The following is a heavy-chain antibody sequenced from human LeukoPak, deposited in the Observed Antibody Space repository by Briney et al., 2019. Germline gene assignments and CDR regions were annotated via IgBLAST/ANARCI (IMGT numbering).Heavy chain of an antibody. D-gene: IGHD3-3*01. CDR1: GSAFSSHT. V-gene: IGHV3-48*04. J-gene: IGHJ4*02. CDR3: ARDGYDFWSGSSYYFDY. CDR2: ISNTGSVI. Sequence: SGGSLRLSCAASGSAFSSHTMNWVRQAPGKGLEWVSYISNTGSVIYYADSVKGRFTISRDNAKNSLYLQMNSLRAEDTAVYYCARDGYDFWSGSSYYFDYWGQGTLVTVSS.